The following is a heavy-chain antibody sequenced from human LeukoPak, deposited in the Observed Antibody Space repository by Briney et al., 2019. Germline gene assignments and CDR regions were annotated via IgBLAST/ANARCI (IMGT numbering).Heavy chain of an antibody. Sequence: PSETLSLTCTVSGGSINSYSWSWIRQPPGKGLEWIGEINHSGSTNYNPSLKSRVTISVDTSKNQFSLKLSSVTAADTAVYYCARPGIAVAGAKYFQHWGQGTLVTVSS. CDR1: GGSINSYS. CDR2: INHSGST. J-gene: IGHJ1*01. D-gene: IGHD6-19*01. CDR3: ARPGIAVAGAKYFQH. V-gene: IGHV4-34*01.